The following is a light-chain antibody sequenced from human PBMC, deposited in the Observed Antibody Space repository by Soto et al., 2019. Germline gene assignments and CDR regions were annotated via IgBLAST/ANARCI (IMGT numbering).Light chain of an antibody. Sequence: EIVLTQSPGTRSWSPWERATLSCRASQRVSSSYLAGYQQKPGQAPRLLIYGASRRATGIPDRFIGSGSGTELSLTISRLVPEDFSVYYCQQYCSSSQFTFGPGTKVDIK. CDR1: QRVSSSY. CDR3: QQYCSSSQFT. J-gene: IGKJ3*01. CDR2: GAS. V-gene: IGKV3-20*01.